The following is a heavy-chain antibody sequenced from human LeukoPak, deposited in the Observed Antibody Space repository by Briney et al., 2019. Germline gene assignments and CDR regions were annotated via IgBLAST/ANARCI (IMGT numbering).Heavy chain of an antibody. J-gene: IGHJ4*02. CDR1: GGSISSGGYY. D-gene: IGHD6-19*01. CDR3: ARVVAVAGTKGDY. Sequence: SETLSLTCTVSGGSISSGGYYWSWIRQPPGKGLEWIGYIYHSGSTYYNPSLKSRVTISVDRSKNQFSLKLSSVTAADTAVYYCARVVAVAGTKGDYWGQGTLVTVSS. V-gene: IGHV4-30-2*01. CDR2: IYHSGST.